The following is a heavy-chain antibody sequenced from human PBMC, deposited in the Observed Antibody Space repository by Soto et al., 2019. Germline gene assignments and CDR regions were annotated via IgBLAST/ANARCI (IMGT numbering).Heavy chain of an antibody. CDR1: GYTFTSYA. D-gene: IGHD2-2*01. CDR2: INAGIGDT. J-gene: IGHJ4*02. Sequence: GASVKVSCKASGYTFTSYAMHWVRQAPGQRLEWMGWINAGIGDTQYSQDFQGRVTITRDTSASTAYMELSSLRSEDTAVYYCARDFSIVVVAHWYWRKGSLVPVSS. CDR3: ARDFSIVVVAHWY. V-gene: IGHV1-3*01.